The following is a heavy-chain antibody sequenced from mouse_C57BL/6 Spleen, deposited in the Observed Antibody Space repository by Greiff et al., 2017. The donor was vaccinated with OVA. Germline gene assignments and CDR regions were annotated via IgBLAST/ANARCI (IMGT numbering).Heavy chain of an antibody. J-gene: IGHJ4*01. V-gene: IGHV1-5*01. CDR3: TRGGNYDYDVGDAMDY. Sequence: EVKLVESGTVLARPGASVKMSCKTSGYTFTSYWMHWVKQRPGQGLEWIGAIYPGNSDTSYNQKFKGKAKLTAVTSASTAYMELSSLTNEDSAVYYCTRGGNYDYDVGDAMDYWGQGTSVTVSS. CDR1: GYTFTSYW. CDR2: IYPGNSDT. D-gene: IGHD2-4*01.